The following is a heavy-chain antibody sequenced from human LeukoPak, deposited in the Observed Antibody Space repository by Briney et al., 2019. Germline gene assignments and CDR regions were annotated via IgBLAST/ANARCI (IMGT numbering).Heavy chain of an antibody. Sequence: SETLSLTCTVSGGSISSSSYYWGWIRQPPGKGLEWIGSIYYSGSTYYNPSLKSRVTISVDTSKNQFSLKLSSVTAADTAVYYCARRLEMATIDYWGQGILVTVSS. CDR1: GGSISSSSYY. J-gene: IGHJ4*02. D-gene: IGHD5-24*01. V-gene: IGHV4-39*01. CDR3: ARRLEMATIDY. CDR2: IYYSGST.